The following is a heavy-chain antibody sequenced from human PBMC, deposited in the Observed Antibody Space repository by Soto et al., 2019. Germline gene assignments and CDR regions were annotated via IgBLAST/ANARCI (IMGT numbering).Heavy chain of an antibody. D-gene: IGHD1-26*01. V-gene: IGHV4-31*03. Sequence: QVQLQESGPGLVKPSQTLSLTCSVSGGSINSGGYYWNWIRQHPGKGLEWIGNIFYSGSTSYYPSLKSRLTISRDTSKTHFSLRLTSVTAADTAVYYCARNSVSKKIDFWGQGTLVTVSS. CDR3: ARNSVSKKIDF. J-gene: IGHJ4*02. CDR2: IFYSGST. CDR1: GGSINSGGYY.